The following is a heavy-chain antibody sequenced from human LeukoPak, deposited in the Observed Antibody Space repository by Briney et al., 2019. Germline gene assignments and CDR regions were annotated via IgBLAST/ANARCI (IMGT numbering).Heavy chain of an antibody. CDR2: INHSGST. CDR3: ARKLWFGESLDAFDI. Sequence: SETLSLTCAVYGGSFSGYYWSWIRQPPGKGLEWIGEINHSGSTNYNPSLKSRVTISVDTSKNQFSLKLSSVTAADTAVYYCARKLWFGESLDAFDIWGQGTMVTVSS. J-gene: IGHJ3*02. CDR1: GGSFSGYY. V-gene: IGHV4-34*01. D-gene: IGHD3-10*01.